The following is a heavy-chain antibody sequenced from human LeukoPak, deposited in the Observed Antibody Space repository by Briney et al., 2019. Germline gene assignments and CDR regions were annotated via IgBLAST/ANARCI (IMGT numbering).Heavy chain of an antibody. V-gene: IGHV1-69*13. CDR3: ARSWANYYDSSGYPGFDY. CDR1: GGAFSSYA. Sequence: SVKVSCKASGGAFSSYAISRVRQAPGQGLEWMGGIIPIFGTANYAQKFQGRVTITADESTSTAYMELSSLRSEDTAVYYCARSWANYYDSSGYPGFDYWGQGTLVTVSS. J-gene: IGHJ4*02. D-gene: IGHD3-22*01. CDR2: IIPIFGTA.